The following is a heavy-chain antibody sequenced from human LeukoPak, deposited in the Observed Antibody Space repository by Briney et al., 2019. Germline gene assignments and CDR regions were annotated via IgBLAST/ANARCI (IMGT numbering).Heavy chain of an antibody. CDR2: ISSSSSYI. CDR3: ARIGNHPNDVFDI. J-gene: IGHJ3*02. Sequence: GGSLRLSCAASGFTFSSYSMNWVRQAPGKGLEWVSSISSSSSYIYYADSVKGRFTISRDNAKNSLYLQMNSLRAEDTAVYYCARIGNHPNDVFDIWGQGTMVTVSS. D-gene: IGHD4-4*01. V-gene: IGHV3-21*01. CDR1: GFTFSSYS.